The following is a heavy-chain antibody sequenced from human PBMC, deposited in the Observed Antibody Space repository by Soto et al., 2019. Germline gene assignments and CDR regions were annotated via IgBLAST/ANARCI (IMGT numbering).Heavy chain of an antibody. D-gene: IGHD4-17*01. J-gene: IGHJ5*02. CDR3: ARAQRRYGDYVWWFDP. Sequence: ASVKVSCKASGYTFTSYYMHWVRQAPGQGLEWMGIINPSGGSTSYAQKFQGRVTMTRDTSTSTVYMELSSLRSEDTAVYYCARAQRRYGDYVWWFDPWGQGTLVTVSS. CDR1: GYTFTSYY. V-gene: IGHV1-46*01. CDR2: INPSGGST.